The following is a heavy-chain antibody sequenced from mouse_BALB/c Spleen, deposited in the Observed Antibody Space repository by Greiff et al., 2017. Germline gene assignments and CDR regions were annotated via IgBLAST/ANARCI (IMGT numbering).Heavy chain of an antibody. CDR3: ARSGTRAMDY. D-gene: IGHD4-1*01. V-gene: IGHV1-31*01. CDR1: GYSFTGYY. Sequence: VQLKQSGPELVKPGASVKISCKASGYSFTGYYMHWVKQSHVKSLEWIGRINPYNGATSYNQNFKDKASLTVDKSSSTAYMELHSLTSEDSAVYYCARSGTRAMDYWGQGTSVTVSS. J-gene: IGHJ4*01. CDR2: INPYNGAT.